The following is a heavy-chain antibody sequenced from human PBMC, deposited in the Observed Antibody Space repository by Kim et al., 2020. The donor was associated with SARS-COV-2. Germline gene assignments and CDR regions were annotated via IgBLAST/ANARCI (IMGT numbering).Heavy chain of an antibody. V-gene: IGHV3-7*01. D-gene: IGHD6-19*01. CDR3: SRDGDLYSSGKDAFDI. CDR1: GFTFSSYW. Sequence: GGSLRLSCAASGFTFSSYWMTWVRQAPGKGLEWVANIKQDVNQKYYVDSVKGRFTISRDNAKNSLYLQMNSRRAEDTAVYYCSRDGDLYSSGKDAFDIWGQGTMVTVSS. CDR2: IKQDVNQK. J-gene: IGHJ3*02.